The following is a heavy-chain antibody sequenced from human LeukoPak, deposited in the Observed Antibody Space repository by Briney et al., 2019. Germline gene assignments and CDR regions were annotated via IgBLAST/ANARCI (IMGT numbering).Heavy chain of an antibody. CDR3: ARLRPVVGYDAFDI. Sequence: PSETLSLTCTVSGGSISSYYWSWIRQPPGKGLEWIGYIYYSGSTNYNPSLKSRVTMSVDTSKNQFSLKLTSVTAADTAVYYCARLRPVVGYDAFDIWDHGTMVTVAS. D-gene: IGHD6-19*01. CDR2: IYYSGST. J-gene: IGHJ3*02. CDR1: GGSISSYY. V-gene: IGHV4-59*08.